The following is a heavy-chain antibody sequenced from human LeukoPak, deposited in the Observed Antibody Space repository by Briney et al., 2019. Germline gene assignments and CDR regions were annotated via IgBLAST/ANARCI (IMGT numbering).Heavy chain of an antibody. CDR1: GGTFSSYA. CDR3: ARENDQGFDY. CDR2: IIPIFGTA. J-gene: IGHJ4*02. V-gene: IGHV1-69*01. Sequence: ASVKVSCKASGGTFSSYAISWVRQAPEQGLEWMGGIIPIFGTANYAQKFQGRVTITADESTSTAYMELSSLRSEDTAVYYCARENDQGFDYWGQGTLVTVSS. D-gene: IGHD3-16*01.